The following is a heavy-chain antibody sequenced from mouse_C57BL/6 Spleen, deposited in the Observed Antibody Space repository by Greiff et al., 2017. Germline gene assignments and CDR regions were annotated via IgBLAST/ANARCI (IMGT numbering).Heavy chain of an antibody. CDR1: GYTFTSYW. V-gene: IGHV1-59*01. D-gene: IGHD3-3*01. Sequence: QVQLKQPGAELVRPGTSVKLSCKASGYTFTSYWMHWVKQRPGQGLEWIGVIDPSDSYTNYNQKFKGKATLTVDTSSSTAYMQLSSLTSEDSAVYYCARGPGGTYYAMDYWGQGTSVTVSS. J-gene: IGHJ4*01. CDR2: IDPSDSYT. CDR3: ARGPGGTYYAMDY.